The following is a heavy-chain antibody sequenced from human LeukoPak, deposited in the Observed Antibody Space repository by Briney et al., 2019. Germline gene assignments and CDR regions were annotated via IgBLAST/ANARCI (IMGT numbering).Heavy chain of an antibody. CDR3: ATGYDSSGYGYYYYYMDV. D-gene: IGHD3-22*01. V-gene: IGHV4-59*01. Sequence: PSETLSLTCTVSGGSISSYYWSWLRQPPGKGLEWIGYIYYSGSTNYNPSLKSRVTISVDTSKNQFSLKLSSVTAADTAVYYCATGYDSSGYGYYYYYMDVWGQGTTVTVSS. J-gene: IGHJ6*02. CDR1: GGSISSYY. CDR2: IYYSGST.